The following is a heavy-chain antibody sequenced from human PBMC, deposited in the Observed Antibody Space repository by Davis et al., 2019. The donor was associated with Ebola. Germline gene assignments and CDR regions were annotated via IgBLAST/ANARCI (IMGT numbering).Heavy chain of an antibody. CDR1: GYIFTSYV. CDR2: INPSGGST. D-gene: IGHD3-9*01. CDR3: ARDRRTYYDILTGYSPFDP. J-gene: IGHJ5*02. V-gene: IGHV1-46*01. Sequence: ASVKVSCKATGYIFTSYVIHWVRQAPGQGLEWMGIINPSGGSTTYAQKFQGRVTMTTDTSTSTAYMELRSLRSDDTAVYYCARDRRTYYDILTGYSPFDPWGQGTLVTVSS.